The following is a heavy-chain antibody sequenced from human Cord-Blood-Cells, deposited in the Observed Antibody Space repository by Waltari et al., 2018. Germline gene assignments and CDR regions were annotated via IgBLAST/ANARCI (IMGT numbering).Heavy chain of an antibody. CDR1: GGSISSHY. CDR2: IYYSGST. CDR3: ARGGCSSTSCFYYYYGMDV. Sequence: QVQLQESGPGLVKPSETLSLTCTVSGGSISSHYWSWIRQPPGKGLEWIGYIYYSGSTNYNPSLKSRVTRSVDTSKNQFSLKLSSVTAADTAVYYCARGGCSSTSCFYYYYGMDVWGQGTTVTVSS. J-gene: IGHJ6*02. V-gene: IGHV4-59*11. D-gene: IGHD2-2*01.